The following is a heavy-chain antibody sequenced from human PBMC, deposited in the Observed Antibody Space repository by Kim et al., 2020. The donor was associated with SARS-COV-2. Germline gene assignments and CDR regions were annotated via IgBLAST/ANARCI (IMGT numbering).Heavy chain of an antibody. Sequence: GGSLRLSCAASGFTFSSYWMHWVRQAPGKGLVWVSRINSDASSTSYADSVQGRFTISRANAKNTLYLQLHSLRAEDPAVYYCESSEIREPGTFDYWGQGT. CDR1: GFTFSSYW. CDR3: ESSEIREPGTFDY. J-gene: IGHJ4*02. D-gene: IGHD1-26*01. V-gene: IGHV3-74*01. CDR2: INSDASST.